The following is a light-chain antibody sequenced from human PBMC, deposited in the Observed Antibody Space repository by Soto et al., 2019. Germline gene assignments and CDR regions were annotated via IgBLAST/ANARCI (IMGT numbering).Light chain of an antibody. V-gene: IGLV2-8*01. J-gene: IGLJ2*01. CDR2: EVS. CDR3: MSYVGGNSVA. Sequence: ALTQPPSASGSPGMSVTLSCSGTDNDVGRYDYVSWYQQHPGKAPKLLIYEVSKRPSGVPDRFSASKSGNTASLTVSGLQGEDEADYYCMSYVGGNSVAFGGGTKLTVL. CDR1: DNDVGRYDY.